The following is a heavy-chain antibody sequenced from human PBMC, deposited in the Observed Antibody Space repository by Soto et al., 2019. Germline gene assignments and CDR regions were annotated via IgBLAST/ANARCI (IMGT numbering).Heavy chain of an antibody. V-gene: IGHV3-21*01. D-gene: IGHD2-8*01. CDR3: ARGIYCTNGVGCAGFDY. CDR1: GFTFSSYS. CDR2: ISSSSSYI. Sequence: GGSLRLSCAASGFTFSSYSMNWVRQAPGKGLEWVSSISSSSSYIYYADSVKGRFTISRDNAKNSLYLQMNSLRAEDTAVYYCARGIYCTNGVGCAGFDYWGQGTLVTVSS. J-gene: IGHJ4*02.